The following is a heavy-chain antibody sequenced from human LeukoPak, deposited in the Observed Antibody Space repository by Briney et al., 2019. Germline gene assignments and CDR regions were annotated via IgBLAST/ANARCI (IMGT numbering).Heavy chain of an antibody. D-gene: IGHD2-2*01. Sequence: GESLKISCKGSGYRFISYWIGWVRQMPGKGLEWMGITYPGDSDTRYSPSFQGQVTISVDKSINTAYLHWSSLQASDTAIYFCARFAYTSSLDYWGQGTRVTVSS. V-gene: IGHV5-51*01. J-gene: IGHJ4*02. CDR2: TYPGDSDT. CDR1: GYRFISYW. CDR3: ARFAYTSSLDY.